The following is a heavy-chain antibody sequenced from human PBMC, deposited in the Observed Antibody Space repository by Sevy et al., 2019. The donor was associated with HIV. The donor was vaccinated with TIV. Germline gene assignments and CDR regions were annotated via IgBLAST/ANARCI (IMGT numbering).Heavy chain of an antibody. CDR3: AKDHDNNWFDP. V-gene: IGHV3-23*01. CDR1: GFTFSLYA. Sequence: GGSLRLSCAASGFTFSLYAMTWVRQAPGKGLEWVSTITISGGNTYYADSVKGLFTISRDNSKNTLYLQMNSLRAEDTAIYFCAKDHDNNWFDPWGQGTLVTVSS. J-gene: IGHJ5*02. CDR2: ITISGGNT. D-gene: IGHD3-22*01.